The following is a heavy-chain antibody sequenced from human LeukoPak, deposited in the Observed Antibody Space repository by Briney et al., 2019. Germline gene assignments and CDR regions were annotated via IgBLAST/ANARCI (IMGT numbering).Heavy chain of an antibody. CDR1: GGSISGHY. CDR2: INYYGST. V-gene: IGHV4-59*11. J-gene: IGHJ5*01. Sequence: SETLSLTCTVSGGSISGHYWAWVRQPPEKGLEWIGYINYYGSTNYNPSLKSRVSISVDTSKNQFSLRLTSVTAADTGVYFCARRSSNFPNNYFDTWGQGLLVTVSS. D-gene: IGHD1-1*01. CDR3: ARRSSNFPNNYFDT.